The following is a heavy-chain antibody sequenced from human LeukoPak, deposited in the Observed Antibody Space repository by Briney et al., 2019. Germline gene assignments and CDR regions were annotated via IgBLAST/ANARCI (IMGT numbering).Heavy chain of an antibody. CDR3: AREALTLPGIAVAPATFCFDY. V-gene: IGHV4-61*02. Sequence: SETLSLTCTVSGGSISSGSYYWSWIRQPAGKGLEWIGRIYTSGSTNYNPSLKSRVTISVDTSKNQFSLKLSSVTAADTAVYYCAREALTLPGIAVAPATFCFDYWGQGTLVTVSS. D-gene: IGHD6-19*01. CDR1: GGSISSGSYY. J-gene: IGHJ4*02. CDR2: IYTSGST.